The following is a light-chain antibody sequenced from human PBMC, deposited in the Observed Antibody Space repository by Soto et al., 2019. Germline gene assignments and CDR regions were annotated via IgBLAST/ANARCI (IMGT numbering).Light chain of an antibody. CDR1: SSDVGAYKY. CDR2: EVS. V-gene: IGLV2-8*01. CDR3: TSYAGSNIWV. J-gene: IGLJ3*02. Sequence: QSALTQPPSASGSPGQSVTISCTGTSSDVGAYKYVSWYQQYPGKAPKLMIYEVSKRPSGVPDRFSGSKSGNTASLTVSGLKAEDGADYYCTSYAGSNIWVFGAGTKLTVL.